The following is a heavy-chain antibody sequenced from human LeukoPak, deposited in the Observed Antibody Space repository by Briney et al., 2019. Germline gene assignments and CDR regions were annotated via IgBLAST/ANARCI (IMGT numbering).Heavy chain of an antibody. CDR1: GFNFGDYA. V-gene: IGHV3-23*01. CDR3: ARFYGGFANHWHFDL. CDR2: MYGSGAR. Sequence: GGSLRLSCTASGFNFGDYAISWVRQAPGKGLEWVSVMYGSGARYYAASMNGRFTISRDNSKNTLYLQMNSLRGDDTAVYYCARFYGGFANHWHFDLWGRGTLVTVSS. D-gene: IGHD4-23*01. J-gene: IGHJ2*01.